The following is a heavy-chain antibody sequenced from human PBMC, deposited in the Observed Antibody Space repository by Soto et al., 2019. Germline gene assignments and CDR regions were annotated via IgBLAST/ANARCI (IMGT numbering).Heavy chain of an antibody. CDR2: INAGNGNT. Sequence: ASVKVSCKASGYTFTSYAMHWGRQAPGQRLEWMGWINAGNGNTKYSQKFQGRVTITRDTSASTAYMELSSLRSEDTAVYYCARDTGGLPNWFDPWGQGTLVTVSS. V-gene: IGHV1-3*01. CDR3: ARDTGGLPNWFDP. J-gene: IGHJ5*02. D-gene: IGHD2-8*02. CDR1: GYTFTSYA.